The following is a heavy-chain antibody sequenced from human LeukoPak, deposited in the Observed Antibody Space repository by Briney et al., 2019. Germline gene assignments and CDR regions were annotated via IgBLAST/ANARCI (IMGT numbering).Heavy chain of an antibody. Sequence: GGSVRLSCAASGFKFSDYYMTWIRQAPGKGLEWVSYISNSSDSIYYADSVEGRFTISRDNAKNSLYLQMNSLRAEDTAVYYCAREGRRPPYYYYYMDVWGKGTTVTISS. CDR3: AREGRRPPYYYYYMDV. V-gene: IGHV3-11*01. CDR2: ISNSSDSI. CDR1: GFKFSDYY. J-gene: IGHJ6*03.